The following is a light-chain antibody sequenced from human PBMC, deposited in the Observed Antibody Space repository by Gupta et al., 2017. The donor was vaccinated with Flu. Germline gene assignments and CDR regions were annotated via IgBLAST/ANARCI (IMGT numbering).Light chain of an antibody. V-gene: IGKV1-5*03. J-gene: IGKJ1*01. CDR2: KAS. CDR1: QNIDRW. Sequence: PSTLSASLGARVTFTGRASQNIDRWLAWYQQRPGKAPRLLIYKASNLESGVPSTFSGSGSGTEFTLAISSLQPDDLATYYCQQEDSYPWTFGQGTKV. CDR3: QQEDSYPWT.